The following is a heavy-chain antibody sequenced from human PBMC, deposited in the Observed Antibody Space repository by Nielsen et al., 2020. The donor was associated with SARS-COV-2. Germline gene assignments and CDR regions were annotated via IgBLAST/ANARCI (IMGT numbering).Heavy chain of an antibody. CDR1: GFTFDDYA. CDR3: AKDGGFGELSFVV. Sequence: SLKISCAASGFTFDDYAMHWVRQAPGKGLEWVSGISWNSGSIGYADSVKGRFTISRDNAKNSLYLQMNSLRAEDTALYYCAKDGGFGELSFVVWGQGTLVTVSS. CDR2: ISWNSGSI. J-gene: IGHJ4*02. D-gene: IGHD3-10*01. V-gene: IGHV3-9*01.